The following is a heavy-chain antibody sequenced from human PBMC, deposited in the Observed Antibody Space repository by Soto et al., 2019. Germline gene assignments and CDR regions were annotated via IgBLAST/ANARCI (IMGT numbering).Heavy chain of an antibody. CDR3: ARSHDSSAYVFDG. CDR2: ISYSGTT. CDR1: GDSISSDDYY. J-gene: IGHJ4*02. Sequence: SETLSLTCTVSGDSISSDDYYWSWIRQPPGKGLEWIGYISYSGTTSYNPSLKSRVLFSVDTSKKKFSLKLTSVTAADTAVYYCARSHDSSAYVFDGGGQGTLVTVPQ. V-gene: IGHV4-30-4*01. D-gene: IGHD4-17*01.